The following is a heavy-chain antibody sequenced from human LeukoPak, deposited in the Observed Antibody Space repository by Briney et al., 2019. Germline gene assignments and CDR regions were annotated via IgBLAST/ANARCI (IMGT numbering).Heavy chain of an antibody. D-gene: IGHD3-9*01. V-gene: IGHV3-21*01. Sequence: GGSLRLSCAASGFTFSSYSMNWVRQAPGKGLEWVSSISSSSSYIYYADSVKGRFTISRDNAKNSLYLQMSSLKTEDTALYSCANFDGDSQAFHIWGQGTMVTVSS. CDR1: GFTFSSYS. J-gene: IGHJ3*02. CDR2: ISSSSSYI. CDR3: ANFDGDSQAFHI.